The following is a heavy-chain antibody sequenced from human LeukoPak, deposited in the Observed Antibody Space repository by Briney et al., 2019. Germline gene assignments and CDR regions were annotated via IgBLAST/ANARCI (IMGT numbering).Heavy chain of an antibody. Sequence: SETLSLTCTVSGGSISSSSYYWGWIRQPPGKELEWIGSIYYSGSTYYNPSLKRRVTISVDTSKNQFSLKLSSVTAADTAVYYCARSPHYDFWSAPFDYWGQGTLITVSS. J-gene: IGHJ4*02. CDR3: ARSPHYDFWSAPFDY. V-gene: IGHV4-39*01. CDR1: GGSISSSSYY. D-gene: IGHD3-3*01. CDR2: IYYSGST.